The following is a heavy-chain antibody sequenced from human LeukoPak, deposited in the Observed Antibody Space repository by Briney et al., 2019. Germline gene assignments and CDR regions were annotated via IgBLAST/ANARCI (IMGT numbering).Heavy chain of an antibody. CDR3: VKGVSSNWLNAFDI. V-gene: IGHV3-64D*06. Sequence: GGSLRLSCSASGFTFGRHTMHWVRQAPGKGLEYVSAISTNGGSTYYADSVKGRFTISRDNSKNTLYFQMSSLRAEDTAVYYCVKGVSSNWLNAFDIWGQGTMVSVSS. J-gene: IGHJ3*02. CDR1: GFTFGRHT. CDR2: ISTNGGST. D-gene: IGHD6-13*01.